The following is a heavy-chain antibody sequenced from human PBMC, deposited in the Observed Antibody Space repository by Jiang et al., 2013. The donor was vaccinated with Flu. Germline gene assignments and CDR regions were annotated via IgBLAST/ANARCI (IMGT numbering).Heavy chain of an antibody. CDR3: ARDGGNGWDHSDY. J-gene: IGHJ4*02. Sequence: GLVKPSETLTLTCGVSGGSISSYYWSWIRQPAGKGLEWIGRIYSRGSTNYNPSLKSRVTMSVDTSKSQFSLKLSSVTAADTAVYYCARDGGNGWDHSDYWGQGTLVTVSS. CDR1: GGSISSYY. D-gene: IGHD6-19*01. V-gene: IGHV4-4*07. CDR2: IYSRGST.